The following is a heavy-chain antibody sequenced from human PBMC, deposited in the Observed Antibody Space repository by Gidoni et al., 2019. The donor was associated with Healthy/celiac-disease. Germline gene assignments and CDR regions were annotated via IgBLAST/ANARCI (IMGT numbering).Heavy chain of an antibody. Sequence: QVQLVDSGGGVVPPGRSLRLSCAASGFTFSSYGMPSFRQAPGKGLEWVGVRWYDGSNKYYADSVKGRFTISRDNSKNTLYLQMNSRRAEDTAVYYCATGGYVWGSYPRMRRSNLIDYWGQGTLVTVSS. V-gene: IGHV3-33*01. D-gene: IGHD3-16*02. CDR3: ATGGYVWGSYPRMRRSNLIDY. J-gene: IGHJ4*02. CDR1: GFTFSSYG. CDR2: RWYDGSNK.